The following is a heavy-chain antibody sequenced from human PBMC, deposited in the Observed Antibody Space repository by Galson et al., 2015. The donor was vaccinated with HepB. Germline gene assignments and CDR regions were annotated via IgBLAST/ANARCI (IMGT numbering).Heavy chain of an antibody. V-gene: IGHV5-51*01. CDR2: IYPGDSDA. J-gene: IGHJ5*02. CDR3: ARLGSGRYFPQMHNWFNP. Sequence: QSGAEVKKPGESLKISCKGSGYSFTNYWIAWVRQMPGKGLEWMGLIYPGDSDARYSPSFQGQVTMSADKSSSTVYLQWGSLKASDTAIYYCARLGSGRYFPQMHNWFNPWGQGTLVTVSS. CDR1: GYSFTNYW. D-gene: IGHD3-10*01.